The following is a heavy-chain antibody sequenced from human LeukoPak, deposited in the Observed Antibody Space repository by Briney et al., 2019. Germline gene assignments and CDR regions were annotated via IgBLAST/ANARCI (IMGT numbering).Heavy chain of an antibody. CDR1: GYTLTELS. V-gene: IGHV1-24*01. D-gene: IGHD6-13*01. Sequence: ASVKVSCKVSGYTLTELSMHWVRQAPGKGLEWMGGFDPEDGETIYAQKFQGRVTMTEDTSTDTAYMELSSLRSEDTAVYYCATQQQLVPDYYYYDMDVWGQGTTVTVSS. CDR3: ATQQQLVPDYYYYDMDV. J-gene: IGHJ6*02. CDR2: FDPEDGET.